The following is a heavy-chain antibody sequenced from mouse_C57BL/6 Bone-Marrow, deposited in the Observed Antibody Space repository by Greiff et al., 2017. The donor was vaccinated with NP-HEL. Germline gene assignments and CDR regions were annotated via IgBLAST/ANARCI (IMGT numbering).Heavy chain of an antibody. CDR2: ISPRDGST. V-gene: IGHV1-85*01. J-gene: IGHJ3*01. CDR3: ARYSSGYGY. D-gene: IGHD3-2*02. Sequence: PLPPSVPSLFTPVASVQFSFTASFSTFPRYVINFVQHRPFPGLAWIGWISPRDGSTKYNEQFKGKATLTVDTSSSTAYMELHSLTSEDAAVYFCARYSSGYGYWGKGTLVTVSA. CDR1: FSTFPRYV.